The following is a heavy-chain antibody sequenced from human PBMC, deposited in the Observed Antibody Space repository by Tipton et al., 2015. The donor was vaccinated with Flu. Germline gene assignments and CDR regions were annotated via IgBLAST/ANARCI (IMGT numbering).Heavy chain of an antibody. CDR3: ARRKTVTTRFTYFDY. D-gene: IGHD4-17*01. V-gene: IGHV4-4*07. CDR2: MYIRGST. J-gene: IGHJ4*02. Sequence: LRLSCSVSGTSVSSFYWSWIRQSAGKRLEWIGRMYIRGSTNYNPSLKSRVTMSVDTSKNQVSLNVKSVTVADTAVYYCARRKTVTTRFTYFDYWGQGTLVTVSS. CDR1: GTSVSSFY.